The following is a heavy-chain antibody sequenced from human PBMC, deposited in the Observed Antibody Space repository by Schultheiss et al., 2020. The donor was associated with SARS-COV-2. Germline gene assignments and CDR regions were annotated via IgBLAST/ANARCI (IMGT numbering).Heavy chain of an antibody. CDR3: ARGEDSSSSQIVV. V-gene: IGHV3-21*04. J-gene: IGHJ4*02. CDR2: ITSSSGNI. D-gene: IGHD6-6*01. CDR1: GFTFSSHT. Sequence: GGSLRLSCAASGFTFSSHTMSWVRQAPGKGLEWVSSITSSSGNIYYADSVRGRFTISRDNSKNTLYLQMNSLRAEDTAVYYCARGEDSSSSQIVVWGQGTLVTVSS.